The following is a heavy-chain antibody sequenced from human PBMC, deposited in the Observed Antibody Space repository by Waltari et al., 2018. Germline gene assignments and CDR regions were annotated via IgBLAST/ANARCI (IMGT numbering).Heavy chain of an antibody. CDR1: GYTFTGYY. D-gene: IGHD6-13*01. CDR2: NNPNSGGT. CDR3: AREGQQLPPYYYDGMDV. J-gene: IGHJ6*02. Sequence: QVQLVQSGAEVKKPGASVKVSCKASGYTFTGYYMHWVRQAPGQGLEWMGWNNPNSGGTSEAKKFQGRVTMTSETSISTAYMELRRPRPEDTAVYYGAREGQQLPPYYYDGMDVWGQGTTVTVSS. V-gene: IGHV1-2*02.